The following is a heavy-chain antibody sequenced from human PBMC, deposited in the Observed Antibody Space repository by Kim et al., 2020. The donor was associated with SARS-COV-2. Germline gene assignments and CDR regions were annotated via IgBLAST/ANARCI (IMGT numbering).Heavy chain of an antibody. J-gene: IGHJ5*02. CDR2: IYYSGST. CDR1: GGSISSYY. D-gene: IGHD2-15*01. Sequence: SETLSLTCTVSGGSISSYYWSWIRQPPGKGLEWSGYIYYSGSTIYNPSLKSRVTISVDTSKNQFSLMLSSVTAADTAVYYCARVAGYGGNENWFDPWGQGTLVTVSS. CDR3: ARVAGYGGNENWFDP. V-gene: IGHV4-59*01.